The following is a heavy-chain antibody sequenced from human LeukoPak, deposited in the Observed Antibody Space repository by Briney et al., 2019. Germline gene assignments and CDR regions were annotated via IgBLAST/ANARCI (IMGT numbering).Heavy chain of an antibody. J-gene: IGHJ4*02. D-gene: IGHD5-18*01. CDR3: ARLRVRGYGYGPWEGPTWLDY. CDR2: FYYSGST. V-gene: IGHV4-39*07. Sequence: SETLSLTCTVSGGSISSYYWSWIRQPPGKGLEWIGSFYYSGSTYYNPSLKSRVTISVDTSKNQFSLKLGSVTAADTAVYYCARLRVRGYGYGPWEGPTWLDYWGQGTLVTVSS. CDR1: GGSISSYY.